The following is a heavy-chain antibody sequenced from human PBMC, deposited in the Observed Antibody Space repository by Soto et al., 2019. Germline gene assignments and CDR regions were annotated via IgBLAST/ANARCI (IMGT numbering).Heavy chain of an antibody. CDR1: GGSISSSSYY. V-gene: IGHV4-39*01. CDR2: IYYSGST. J-gene: IGHJ4*02. CDR3: ARRGGGWYGGNARR. Sequence: QLQLQESGPGLVKPSETLSLTCTVSGGSISSSSYYWGWIRQPPGKGLEWIGSIYYSGSTYYNPSLKSRVTISVDTSKNQFSLKLSSVTAADAAVYYCARRGGGWYGGNARRWGQGTLVTVSS. D-gene: IGHD2-15*01.